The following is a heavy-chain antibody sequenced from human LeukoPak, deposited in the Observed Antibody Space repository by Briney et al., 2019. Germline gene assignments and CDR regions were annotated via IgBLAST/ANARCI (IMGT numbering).Heavy chain of an antibody. CDR2: IYYSGST. D-gene: IGHD3-10*01. CDR3: ARAMDTGYYYMDV. Sequence: SETLSLTCTVSGGSISTYYWNWIRQPPGKGLEWIGYIYYSGSTNYNPTLKSRVTISVDTSKNQFSLKLSSVTAADTAVYYCARAMDTGYYYMDVWGKGTTVTVSS. CDR1: GGSISTYY. J-gene: IGHJ6*03. V-gene: IGHV4-59*01.